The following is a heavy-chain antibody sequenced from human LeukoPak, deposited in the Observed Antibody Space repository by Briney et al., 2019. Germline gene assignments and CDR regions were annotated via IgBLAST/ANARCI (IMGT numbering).Heavy chain of an antibody. D-gene: IGHD1-26*01. J-gene: IGHJ4*02. CDR3: ARSTGSFFPFDY. Sequence: GASVKVSCKASGYSFTTHGISWVRQAPGQGLEWMAWISTYSAITNFAQNFQGRVTMTTDTSTSTAYMELRSLRSDDTAVYYCARSTGSFFPFDYWGQGTLVTVSS. V-gene: IGHV1-18*01. CDR1: GYSFTTHG. CDR2: ISTYSAIT.